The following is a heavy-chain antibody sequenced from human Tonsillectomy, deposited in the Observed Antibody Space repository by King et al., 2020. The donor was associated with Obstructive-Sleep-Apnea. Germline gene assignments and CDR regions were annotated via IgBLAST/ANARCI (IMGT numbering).Heavy chain of an antibody. D-gene: IGHD3-22*01. CDR3: ARERIAGVLDAFDI. Sequence: VQLVQSGGGLVQPGGSLRLSCAASGFTFSSYSMNLVRQAPGKGLEWVSYISSSRCTIYYADSVKGRFTISRDNAKNSLYLEMNSLRAEDTAVYYCARERIAGVLDAFDIWGQGTMVTVSS. V-gene: IGHV3-48*04. J-gene: IGHJ3*02. CDR2: ISSSRCTI. CDR1: GFTFSSYS.